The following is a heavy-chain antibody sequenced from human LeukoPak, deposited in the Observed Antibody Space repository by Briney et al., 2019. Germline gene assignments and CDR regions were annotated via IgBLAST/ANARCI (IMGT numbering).Heavy chain of an antibody. CDR2: ISNRDSYT. V-gene: IGHV3-21*05. J-gene: IGHJ4*02. Sequence: PGESLRLSCAASGFTFSSYAMHWIRQAPGKGLEWVSYISNRDSYTNYADSVKGRFTISRDNAKNSLYLQMNSLRAEDTAVYYCAKEGSSGLYFDYWGQGILVTVSS. CDR3: AKEGSSGLYFDY. CDR1: GFTFSSYA. D-gene: IGHD6-19*01.